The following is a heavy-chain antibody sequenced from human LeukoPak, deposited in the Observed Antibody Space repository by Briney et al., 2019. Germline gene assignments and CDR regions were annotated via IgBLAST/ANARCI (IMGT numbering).Heavy chain of an antibody. Sequence: GESLKTSCKGSGYSFTSYWIGWVRQMPGKGLEWMGIIYPGDSDTRYSPSFQGQVTVSADKSISTAYLQWSSLKASDTAMYYCARQDWNYDGLFDYWRQGTLVTVSS. D-gene: IGHD1-7*01. CDR1: GYSFTSYW. J-gene: IGHJ4*02. V-gene: IGHV5-51*01. CDR2: IYPGDSDT. CDR3: ARQDWNYDGLFDY.